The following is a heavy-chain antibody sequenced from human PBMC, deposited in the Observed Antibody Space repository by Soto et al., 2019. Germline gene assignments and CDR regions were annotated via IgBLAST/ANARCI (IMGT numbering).Heavy chain of an antibody. CDR2: VIPLFGTA. CDR1: GGTFSSDS. CDR3: ARVHMIVVVGERYHYKGLDV. J-gene: IGHJ6*02. D-gene: IGHD3-22*01. Sequence: QMQLIQSGAEVKKSGSSVKVTCKASGGTFSSDSISWVRQAAGDGLEWMGGVIPLFGTANYAQKFEGRVTITADESTSTAYMELSSLRSDDTAVYYCARVHMIVVVGERYHYKGLDVWGQGTAVTVSS. V-gene: IGHV1-69*01.